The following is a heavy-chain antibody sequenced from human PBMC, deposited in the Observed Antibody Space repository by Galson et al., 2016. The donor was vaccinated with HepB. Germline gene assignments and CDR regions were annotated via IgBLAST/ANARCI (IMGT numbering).Heavy chain of an antibody. Sequence: SLRLSCATSGFTFRNFDMSWVRQAPGKGLEWVSTISATGATTYYSDAVEGRFYISRDTSTNTESLQMSSLRAEDTATYYCAKESRAARDFDFWGQGTLVIVSS. V-gene: IGHV3-23*01. CDR1: GFTFRNFD. CDR2: ISATGATT. D-gene: IGHD6-6*01. CDR3: AKESRAARDFDF. J-gene: IGHJ4*02.